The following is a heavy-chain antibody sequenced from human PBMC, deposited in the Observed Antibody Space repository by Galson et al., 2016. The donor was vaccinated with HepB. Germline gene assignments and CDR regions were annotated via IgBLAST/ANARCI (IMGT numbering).Heavy chain of an antibody. Sequence: SLRLSCAASEFTFSTYGMHWVRQAPGKGLEWVALIWHDGSNKYYADSGKGRFTIYRDNPKNTLYLQMNRLKVEDTAVYYCAREMHVAAAAAFDFWGRGTLVTVSS. D-gene: IGHD6-13*01. CDR2: IWHDGSNK. CDR1: EFTFSTYG. J-gene: IGHJ4*02. V-gene: IGHV3-33*01. CDR3: AREMHVAAAAAFDF.